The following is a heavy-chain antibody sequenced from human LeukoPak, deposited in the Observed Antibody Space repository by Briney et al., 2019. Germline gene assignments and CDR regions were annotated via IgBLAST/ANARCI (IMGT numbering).Heavy chain of an antibody. CDR3: ARGSDGAHAFDL. CDR1: GFTFTTYW. J-gene: IGHJ3*01. Sequence: PGGSLRLSCAASGFTFTTYWMNWFRQAPGKGLGWVANINQDGSEKYYVDSVKGRFTVSRDNAKDSLYLQMNSLRAADTAVCYCARGSDGAHAFDLWGQGTMFTVSS. V-gene: IGHV3-7*01. CDR2: INQDGSEK.